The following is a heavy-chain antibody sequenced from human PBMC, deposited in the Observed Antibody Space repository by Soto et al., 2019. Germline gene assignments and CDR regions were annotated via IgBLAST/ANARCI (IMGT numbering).Heavy chain of an antibody. J-gene: IGHJ3*01. CDR2: ISEYGDS. Sequence: QVQLVQSGAEVKKPGATVKVSCKASGYIVPSFGINWVRQAPGQGLEWMGCISEYGDSNYSEKLQDRVSLTTDTYTNTAYMELRSLGSDDTGVYYCARGGGAYDVWGQGTKITVSS. CDR3: ARGGGAYDV. V-gene: IGHV1-18*01. CDR1: GYIVPSFG.